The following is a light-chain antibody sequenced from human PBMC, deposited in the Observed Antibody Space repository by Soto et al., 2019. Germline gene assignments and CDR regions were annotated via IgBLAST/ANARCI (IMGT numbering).Light chain of an antibody. V-gene: IGLV2-23*01. J-gene: IGLJ1*01. CDR1: SSDVGAYDS. CDR2: KGT. CDR3: CSSAPESTYV. Sequence: QSVLAQPASVSGSPGQSITISCTGTSSDVGAYDSVPWYQQHPHKAPQLIIYKGTQRPSGVSNRFSGSTSGNAASLTISGLQADDEADYFCCSSAPESTYVCGTGTKVTV.